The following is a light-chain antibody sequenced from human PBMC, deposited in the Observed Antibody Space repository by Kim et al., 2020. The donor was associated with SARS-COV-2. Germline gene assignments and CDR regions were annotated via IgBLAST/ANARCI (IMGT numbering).Light chain of an antibody. Sequence: PGPLSLSPGDRATLSCRASQGVSNYLAWYQQKPGQAPRLLIYEASKRAAGIPARFSGSGSGTDFTLTISRLEPGDSAVYFCQQRGSFGQGTRLEIK. CDR1: QGVSNY. V-gene: IGKV3-11*01. CDR2: EAS. J-gene: IGKJ5*01. CDR3: QQRGS.